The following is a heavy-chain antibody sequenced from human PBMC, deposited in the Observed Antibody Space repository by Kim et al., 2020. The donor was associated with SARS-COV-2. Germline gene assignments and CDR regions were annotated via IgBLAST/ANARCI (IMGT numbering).Heavy chain of an antibody. CDR1: GFTFSNAW. D-gene: IGHD3-10*01. Sequence: GGSLRHSCAASGFTFSNAWMSWVRQAPGKGLEWVGRIKSKTDGGTTDYAAPVKGRFTISRDDSKNTLYLQMNSLKTEDTAVYYCTTVEYSRFGELLYGYYYYYGMDVWGQGTTVTVSS. J-gene: IGHJ6*02. V-gene: IGHV3-15*01. CDR3: TTVEYSRFGELLYGYYYYYGMDV. CDR2: IKSKTDGGTT.